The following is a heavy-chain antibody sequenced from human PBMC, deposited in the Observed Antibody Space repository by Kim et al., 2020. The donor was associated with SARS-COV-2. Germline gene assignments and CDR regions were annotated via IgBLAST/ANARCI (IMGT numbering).Heavy chain of an antibody. CDR2: LSDTDGAA. D-gene: IGHD3-9*01. V-gene: IGHV3-23*01. CDR3: AKGQHSFDWDDGFDI. CDR1: GFSFRSHA. J-gene: IGHJ3*02. Sequence: GGSLRLSCAASGFSFRSHAMNWVRQAPGKGLEWVSSLSDTDGAAYYGDSMKGRFTISRDNSKNILYLQMNGLRAEDTAVYFCAKGQHSFDWDDGFDIWGQGTLVAVSS.